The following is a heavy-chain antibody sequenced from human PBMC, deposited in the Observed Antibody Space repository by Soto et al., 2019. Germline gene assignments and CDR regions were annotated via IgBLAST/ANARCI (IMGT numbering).Heavy chain of an antibody. V-gene: IGHV6-1*01. D-gene: IGHD3-16*01. CDR2: TYYRSKWIH. CDR1: VDSVSSSSAA. Sequence: PSQTLSLTCDISVDSVSSSSAAGNWIRQSPSRGLEWLGRTYYRSKWIHEYTVSMESRITINPDTSKNQFSLHIYSVTPEDTAVYYCAGVVWFRGMDVWGQGTPVTVSS. CDR3: AGVVWFRGMDV. J-gene: IGHJ6*02.